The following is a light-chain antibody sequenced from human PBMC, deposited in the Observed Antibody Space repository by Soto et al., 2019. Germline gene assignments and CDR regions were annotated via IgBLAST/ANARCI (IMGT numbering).Light chain of an antibody. Sequence: QSVLTQPASVSGSPGQSITISCTGTSSDVGGYNYVSWYQQHPGKAPKLMIYDVSNRPSGVSNRFSGSKSGNTASLTISGLQAEDEADYYCSSYTSSSRVFGTGTKVPS. CDR3: SSYTSSSRV. CDR1: SSDVGGYNY. V-gene: IGLV2-14*01. J-gene: IGLJ1*01. CDR2: DVS.